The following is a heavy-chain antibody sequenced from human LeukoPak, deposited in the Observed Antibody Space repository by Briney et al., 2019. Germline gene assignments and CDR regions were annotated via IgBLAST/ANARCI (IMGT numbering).Heavy chain of an antibody. V-gene: IGHV4-39*07. Sequence: SSETLSLTCTVSGGSISSSSYYWGWIRQPPGKGLEWIGSIYYSGSTYYNPSLKSRVTISVDTSKNQFSLKLSSVTAADTAVYYCAGEVTVVTPGGAFDIWGQGTMVTVSS. J-gene: IGHJ3*02. CDR1: GGSISSSSYY. D-gene: IGHD4-23*01. CDR3: AGEVTVVTPGGAFDI. CDR2: IYYSGST.